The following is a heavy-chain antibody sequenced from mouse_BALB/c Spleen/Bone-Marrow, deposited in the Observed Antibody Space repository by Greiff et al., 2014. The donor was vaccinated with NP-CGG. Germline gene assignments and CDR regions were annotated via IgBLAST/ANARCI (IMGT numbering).Heavy chain of an antibody. Sequence: QVQLQQSGAELVRPGTSAKMSCKAAGYTFTNYWIGWIKQRPGHGLEWIGDIYCGGGYTNYNEKFKGKATLTADKSSNTTYMHLSSLTSENSAIYYCAREGSYWGQGTLVTVSA. CDR3: AREGSY. V-gene: IGHV1-63*02. CDR1: GYTFTNYW. CDR2: IYCGGGYT. J-gene: IGHJ3*01.